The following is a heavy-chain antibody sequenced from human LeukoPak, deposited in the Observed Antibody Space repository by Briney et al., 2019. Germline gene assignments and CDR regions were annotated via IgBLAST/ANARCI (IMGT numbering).Heavy chain of an antibody. Sequence: SETLSLTCAVYGGSFSGYYWSWIRQPPGKGLEWIGEINHSGSTNYNPSLKSRVTISVDRSKNQFSLKLSSVTAADTAVYYCARGGGYSSSFDYWGQGTLVTVSS. CDR3: ARGGGYSSSFDY. J-gene: IGHJ4*02. D-gene: IGHD6-13*01. CDR2: INHSGST. V-gene: IGHV4-34*01. CDR1: GGSFSGYY.